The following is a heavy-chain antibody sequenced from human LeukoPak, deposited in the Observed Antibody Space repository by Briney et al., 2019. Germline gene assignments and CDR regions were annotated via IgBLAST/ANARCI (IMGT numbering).Heavy chain of an antibody. CDR2: ISYDGSNK. J-gene: IGHJ6*02. CDR3: ARGECSSTSCFVPRENYYYYYGMDV. V-gene: IGHV3-30-3*01. Sequence: GGSLRLSCAASGFTFSSYAMHWVRQAPGKGLEWVAVISYDGSNKYYADSVKGRFTISRDNSKNTLYLQMNSLRAEDTAVYYCARGECSSTSCFVPRENYYYYYGMDVWGQGTTVTVSS. D-gene: IGHD2-2*01. CDR1: GFTFSSYA.